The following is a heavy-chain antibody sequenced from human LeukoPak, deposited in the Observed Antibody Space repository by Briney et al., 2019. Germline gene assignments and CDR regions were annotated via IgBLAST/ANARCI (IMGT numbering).Heavy chain of an antibody. CDR2: ISSSSSYI. CDR3: ARDSRSGHYFDY. J-gene: IGHJ4*02. Sequence: GGSLRLSCAASGFTFSSYSMNWVRQAPGKGLEWVSSISSSSSYIYYADSVKGRFTISRDNAKNSLYLQMNSLRAEDTAVYYCARDSRSGHYFDYCGQGTLVTVSS. V-gene: IGHV3-21*01. CDR1: GFTFSSYS.